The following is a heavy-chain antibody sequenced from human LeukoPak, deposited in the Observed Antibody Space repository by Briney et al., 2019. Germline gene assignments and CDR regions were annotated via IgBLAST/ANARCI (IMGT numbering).Heavy chain of an antibody. CDR1: GFSPSTSGMC. CDR3: ARTSYSSSSVFFDY. Sequence: SGPSLVKTTQTPTPTRTLSGFSPSTSGMCVSWIPQPPGKALEWLARIDWDDDTYYSTSLKTRLTISKDTSKNQVVLTMINMDPVDTATYYCARTSYSSSSVFFDYWGQGTLVTVSS. J-gene: IGHJ4*02. V-gene: IGHV2-70*11. D-gene: IGHD6-6*01. CDR2: IDWDDDT.